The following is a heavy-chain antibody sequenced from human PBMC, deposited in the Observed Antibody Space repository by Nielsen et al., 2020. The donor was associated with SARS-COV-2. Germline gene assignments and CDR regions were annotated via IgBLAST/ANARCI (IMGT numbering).Heavy chain of an antibody. D-gene: IGHD1-14*01. CDR1: GYTFTSHG. CDR2: ISSHTGNI. CDR3: ARDAGGTWPLYGNFQPYYYMDV. Sequence: ASVKVSCKTSGYTFTSHGINWVRQAPGQGLEWVGWISSHTGNIKYAQKFQDRVTITTDTSTTTAYMELRSLRSDDTAVYYCARDAGGTWPLYGNFQPYYYMDVWGTGTTVTVSS. V-gene: IGHV1-18*01. J-gene: IGHJ6*03.